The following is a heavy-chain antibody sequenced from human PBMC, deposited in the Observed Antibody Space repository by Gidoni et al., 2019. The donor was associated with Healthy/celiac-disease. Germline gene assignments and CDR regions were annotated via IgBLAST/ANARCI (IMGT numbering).Heavy chain of an antibody. D-gene: IGHD6-13*01. J-gene: IGHJ4*02. Sequence: EVQLLESGGGLVQPGGSLRLSCAASGLTFSGYAMSLVRQAPGKGLGWVSAISGSGGSTYYADSVKGRFTISRDNSKNTLYLQMNSLRAEDTAVYYCAKDLGSTDRCFDYWGQGTLVTVSS. V-gene: IGHV3-23*01. CDR1: GLTFSGYA. CDR2: ISGSGGST. CDR3: AKDLGSTDRCFDY.